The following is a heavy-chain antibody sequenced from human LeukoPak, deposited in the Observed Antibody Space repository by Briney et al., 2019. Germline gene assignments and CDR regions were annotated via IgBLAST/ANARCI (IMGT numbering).Heavy chain of an antibody. CDR3: ASRRTAFDY. D-gene: IGHD2-21*02. V-gene: IGHV3-48*04. CDR2: INNSSTTI. Sequence: GGSLRLSCAASGFTFSNYSMNWVRQAPGKGLEWVSYINNSSTTIYYADSVKGRFTISRDNAKNSLYLQMNSLRAEDTAVYFCASRRTAFDYWGQGTLVTVSS. J-gene: IGHJ4*02. CDR1: GFTFSNYS.